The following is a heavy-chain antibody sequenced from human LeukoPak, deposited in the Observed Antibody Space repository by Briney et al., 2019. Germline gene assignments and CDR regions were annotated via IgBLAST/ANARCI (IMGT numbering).Heavy chain of an antibody. CDR1: GGSISSNDYY. V-gene: IGHV4-39*07. CDR2: IHYSGST. CDR3: ARAWDSGYFSDAFDI. Sequence: SETLSLTCTVSGGSISSNDYYWGWIRQPPGKGLEWTGSIHYSGSTYYKPSLKSRATISMDTSKNQFSLKLSSVTAADTAVYYCARAWDSGYFSDAFDIWGQGTMVTVSS. D-gene: IGHD5-12*01. J-gene: IGHJ3*02.